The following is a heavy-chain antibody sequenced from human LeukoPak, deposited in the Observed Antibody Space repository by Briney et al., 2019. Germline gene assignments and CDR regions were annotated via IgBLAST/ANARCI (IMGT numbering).Heavy chain of an antibody. CDR2: ISYDGSNK. Sequence: PGGPLRLPCAASGFPFSSFPMHWAPRAPGKGGGGVEVISYDGSNKYYADSVKGRFTISRDNSKNTLYLQMNSLRAEDTAVYYCARGDSSSWFKIDYWGQGTLVTVSS. V-gene: IGHV3-30*04. CDR1: GFPFSSFP. D-gene: IGHD6-13*01. CDR3: ARGDSSSWFKIDY. J-gene: IGHJ4*02.